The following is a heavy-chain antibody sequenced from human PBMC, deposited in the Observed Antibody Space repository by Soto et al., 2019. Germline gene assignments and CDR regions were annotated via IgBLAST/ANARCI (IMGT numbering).Heavy chain of an antibody. CDR1: GFTFSSYG. CDR3: ANVAVAGHDAFDI. D-gene: IGHD6-19*01. J-gene: IGHJ3*02. Sequence: PGGSLRLSCAASGFTFSSYGMHCVRQAPGKGLEWVAVIWYDGSNKYYADSVKGRFTISRDNSKNTLYLQMNSLRAEDTAVYYCANVAVAGHDAFDIWGQGTMVTVSS. V-gene: IGHV3-33*06. CDR2: IWYDGSNK.